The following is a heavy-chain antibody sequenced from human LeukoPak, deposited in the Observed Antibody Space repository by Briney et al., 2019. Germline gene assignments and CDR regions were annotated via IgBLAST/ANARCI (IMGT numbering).Heavy chain of an antibody. J-gene: IGHJ5*02. CDR3: ARVGPLRHFNNGWFAP. D-gene: IGHD2-8*01. CDR1: GGSFSGYY. V-gene: IGHV4-34*01. CDR2: INHSGST. Sequence: SETLSLTCAVYGGSFSGYYWSWIRQPPGKGLEWIGEINHSGSTNYNPSLKSRVTISVDTSKNQFSLKLSSVTAADTAVYYCARVGPLRHFNNGWFAPWGQGTLVTVSS.